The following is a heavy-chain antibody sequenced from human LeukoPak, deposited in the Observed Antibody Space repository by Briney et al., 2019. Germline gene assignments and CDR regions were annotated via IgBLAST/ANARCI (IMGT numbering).Heavy chain of an antibody. J-gene: IGHJ5*02. CDR3: ARDNSVRDEAWWFNP. Sequence: AASEKVSCKAFGYTFTSNYMHWVRQAPGQGPEWMGVISPSGGSTTYAQKFQGRVTLTRDMSTSTDYLELSSLRSEDTAVYYCARDNSVRDEAWWFNPWGQGTLVTVSS. V-gene: IGHV1-46*01. D-gene: IGHD5-24*01. CDR1: GYTFTSNY. CDR2: ISPSGGST.